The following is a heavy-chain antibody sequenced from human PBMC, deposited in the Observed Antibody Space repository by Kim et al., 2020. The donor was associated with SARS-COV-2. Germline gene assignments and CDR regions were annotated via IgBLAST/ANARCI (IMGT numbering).Heavy chain of an antibody. D-gene: IGHD4-17*01. J-gene: IGHJ3*01. V-gene: IGHV4-4*07. CDR2: FYTSQSI. CDR3: ARDHYGDYRDAFDV. Sequence: SETLSLTCTVSGASISPHFWSWIRQPAGKGLEWIGRFYTSQSINYNPSLKSRGTLSVDRSKNQFSLKLTSVTAADTAIYYCARDHYGDYRDAFDVWGQGTMVTVSS. CDR1: GASISPHF.